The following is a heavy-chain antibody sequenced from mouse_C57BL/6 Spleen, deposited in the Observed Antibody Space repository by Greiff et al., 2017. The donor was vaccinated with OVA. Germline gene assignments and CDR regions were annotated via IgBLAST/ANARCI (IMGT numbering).Heavy chain of an antibody. J-gene: IGHJ1*03. V-gene: IGHV5-16*01. Sequence: DVKLVESEGGLVQPGSSMKLSCTASGFTFSDYYMAWVRQVPEKGLEWVANINYDGSSTYYLDSLKSRFIISRDNAKNILYLQMSSLKSEDTATYYCARDRGEYFDVWGTGTTVTVSS. D-gene: IGHD3-3*01. CDR1: GFTFSDYY. CDR3: ARDRGEYFDV. CDR2: INYDGSST.